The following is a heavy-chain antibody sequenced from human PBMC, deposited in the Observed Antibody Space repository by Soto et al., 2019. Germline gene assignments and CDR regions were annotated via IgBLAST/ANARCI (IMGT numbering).Heavy chain of an antibody. V-gene: IGHV1-8*01. CDR3: ARVRLGIVGATYMSWFDT. D-gene: IGHD1-26*01. J-gene: IGHJ5*02. CDR1: GYTFTSYD. CDR2: MNPNSGNT. Sequence: ASVKVSCKASGYTFTSYDINWVRQATGQGLEWMGWMNPNSGNTGYAQKFQGRVTMTRNTSISTAYMELSSLRSEDTAVYYCARVRLGIVGATYMSWFDTWGKGTLLTVSA.